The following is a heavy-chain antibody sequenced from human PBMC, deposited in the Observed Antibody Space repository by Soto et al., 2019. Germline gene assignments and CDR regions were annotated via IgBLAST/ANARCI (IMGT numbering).Heavy chain of an antibody. V-gene: IGHV3-30*18. CDR3: AKDTVGYSYGYISYGMDV. D-gene: IGHD5-18*01. J-gene: IGHJ6*02. CDR2: ISYDGSNK. CDR1: GFTFSSYG. Sequence: QVQLVESGGGVVQPGRSLRLSCAASGFTFSSYGMHWVRQAPGKGLEWVAVISYDGSNKYYADSVKGRFTISRDNSKNTXXLKMNSRRAEDTAVYYGAKDTVGYSYGYISYGMDVWGQGTTVTVSS.